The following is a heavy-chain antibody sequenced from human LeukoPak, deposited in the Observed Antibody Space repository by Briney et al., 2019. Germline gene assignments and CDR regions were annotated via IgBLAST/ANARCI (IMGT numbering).Heavy chain of an antibody. CDR3: ARVVDTAMVMRFDY. J-gene: IGHJ4*02. V-gene: IGHV4-4*07. CDR2: IYTSGST. Sequence: SETLSHTCTVSGGSISSYYWSWIRQPAGKGLEWIGRIYTSGSTNYNPSLKSRDTMSVDTSKNQFSLKLSSVTAADTAVYYCARVVDTAMVMRFDYSGEGRLVTVSS. D-gene: IGHD5-18*01. CDR1: GGSISSYY.